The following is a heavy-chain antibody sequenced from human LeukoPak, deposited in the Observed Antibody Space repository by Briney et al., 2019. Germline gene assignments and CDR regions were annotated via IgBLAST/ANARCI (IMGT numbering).Heavy chain of an antibody. V-gene: IGHV1-69*02. Sequence: GASVKVSCKASGGTFTGYNISWVRQAPGQGLEWMGWINPNVGIANYAQKFQGRVTITRDKSTSTAYMELSSLRSEDTAVCYCARGNNRGLYYYDSSGYPFVYWSQETVVSVSS. CDR2: INPNVGIA. D-gene: IGHD3-22*01. CDR1: GGTFTGYN. CDR3: ARGNNRGLYYYDSSGYPFVY. J-gene: IGHJ4*02.